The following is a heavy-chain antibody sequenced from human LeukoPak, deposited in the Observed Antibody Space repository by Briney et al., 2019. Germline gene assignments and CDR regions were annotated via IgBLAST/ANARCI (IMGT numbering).Heavy chain of an antibody. CDR2: ISAYNGNT. J-gene: IGHJ4*02. CDR3: AKGSSSWYYFDY. D-gene: IGHD6-13*01. V-gene: IGHV1-18*01. Sequence: ASVKVSCKASGYTFTSYGISWVRQAPGRGLEWMGWISAYNGNTNYAQKLQGRVTMTTDTSTSTAYMELRSLRSDDTALYYCAKGSSSWYYFDYWGQGTLVTVSS. CDR1: GYTFTSYG.